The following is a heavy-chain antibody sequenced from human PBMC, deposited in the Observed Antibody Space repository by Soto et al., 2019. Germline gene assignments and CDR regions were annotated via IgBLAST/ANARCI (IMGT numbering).Heavy chain of an antibody. D-gene: IGHD4-17*01. CDR2: IDWDDDK. V-gene: IGHV2-70*11. CDR3: ARILYGDYSTYYCGMDV. J-gene: IGHJ6*02. Sequence: TLSLTCSVSGGSVSSDRNYWSWIRQPPGKALEWLARIDWDDDKYYSTSLKTRLTISKDTSKNQVVLTMTTMDPVDTATYYCARILYGDYSTYYCGMDVWGQGTTVTVSS. CDR1: GGSVSSDRNY.